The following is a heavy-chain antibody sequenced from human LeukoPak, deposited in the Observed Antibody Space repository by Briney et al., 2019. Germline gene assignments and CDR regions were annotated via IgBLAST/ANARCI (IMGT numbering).Heavy chain of an antibody. Sequence: IYYSGGIDYKTSLKSRVTLSLDTSKNELSLKLTSITAADTAGYYCARHYGSGSYYDWFDPWGRGTLVTVSS. D-gene: IGHD3-10*01. V-gene: IGHV4-61*07. CDR2: IYYSGGI. J-gene: IGHJ5*02. CDR3: ARHYGSGSYYDWFDP.